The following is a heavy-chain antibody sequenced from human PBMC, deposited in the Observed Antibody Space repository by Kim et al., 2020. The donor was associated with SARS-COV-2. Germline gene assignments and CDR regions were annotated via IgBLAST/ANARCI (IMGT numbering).Heavy chain of an antibody. J-gene: IGHJ6*02. CDR2: LYYSGTI. D-gene: IGHD7-27*01. CDR1: GDSMNSYY. CDR3: ARDSSNDYYGLDV. V-gene: IGHV4-59*13. Sequence: SETLSLTCSVSGDSMNSYYWTWIRQSPGRGLEWIGHLYYSGTIRYNPSLKSRVTISIDKSKNQFSLKLTSVTAADTAVYFCARDSSNDYYGLDVWGQGTTVTVSS.